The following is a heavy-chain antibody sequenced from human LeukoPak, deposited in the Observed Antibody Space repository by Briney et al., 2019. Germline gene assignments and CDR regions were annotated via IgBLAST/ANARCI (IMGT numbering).Heavy chain of an antibody. CDR2: ISGDGATT. J-gene: IGHJ2*01. CDR1: GFSFDDNA. V-gene: IGHV3-43*02. D-gene: IGHD3-22*01. Sequence: GGSLRLSCAASGFSFDDNAMYWVRQTPGKGLEWVSLISGDGATTYYADSVKGRFNISRDNSKRSLYLQMNSLRSEDSALYYCAKAKYYYDGSGRDCYFDLWGRGTLVTVSS. CDR3: AKAKYYYDGSGRDCYFDL.